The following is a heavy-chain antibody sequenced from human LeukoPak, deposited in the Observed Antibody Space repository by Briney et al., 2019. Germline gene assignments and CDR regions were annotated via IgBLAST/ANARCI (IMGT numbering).Heavy chain of an antibody. V-gene: IGHV4-39*01. J-gene: IGHJ4*02. CDR2: IYYSGST. Sequence: PSETLSLTCTVSGGSISSSTYYWGWIRQPPGKGLEWIASIYYSGSTSYNPSLESRVTISLDTSKNQFSLKLRFVTAADMAVYYCATSTGSSNLGNWGQGTLVTVSS. CDR1: GGSISSSTYY. CDR3: ATSTGSSNLGN. D-gene: IGHD6-13*01.